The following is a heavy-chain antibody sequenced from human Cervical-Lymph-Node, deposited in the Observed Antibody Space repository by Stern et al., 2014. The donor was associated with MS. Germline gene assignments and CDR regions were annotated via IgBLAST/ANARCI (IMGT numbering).Heavy chain of an antibody. CDR3: ARELSGMYGMDV. CDR1: GGSINNGDYY. D-gene: IGHD1-1*01. V-gene: IGHV4-31*03. Sequence: QLVESGPGLVKPSQTLSLTCTVSGGSINNGDYYWSWVRQHPGKGLEWLGYIYYSGTTYYNPSLKSRLTISVDTSKRHFSLKLTSVTAADTAVYYCARELSGMYGMDVWGQGTTVTVSS. CDR2: IYYSGTT. J-gene: IGHJ6*02.